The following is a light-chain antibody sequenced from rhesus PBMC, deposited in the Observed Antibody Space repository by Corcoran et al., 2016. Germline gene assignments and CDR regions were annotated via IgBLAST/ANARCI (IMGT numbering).Light chain of an antibody. V-gene: IGLV2-32*02. CDR3: SSSAGSITFI. J-gene: IGLJ1*01. CDR1: SSDIGGYNN. Sequence: QADLTQNRSVSGSPGQSVTISCTGTSSDIGGYNNVSWYQQHPGTAPKLMIYEVSNRPSGVSDRFSGSKSGNTASLPISGLQAEDEADYYCSSSAGSITFIFGAGTRLTVL. CDR2: EVS.